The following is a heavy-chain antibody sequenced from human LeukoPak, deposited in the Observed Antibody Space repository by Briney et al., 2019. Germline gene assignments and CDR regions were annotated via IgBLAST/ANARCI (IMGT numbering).Heavy chain of an antibody. CDR2: INDRGHT. CDR1: GLSFSGSY. D-gene: IGHD4-17*01. Sequence: PSETLSLTCAVYGLSFSGSYWSWVRQSPEGGLEWIGDINDRGHTNYNPSLQSRLTLSVDTSKKQFSLKLRSVTAADTAICFCARDPTTVYNVAYYFDSWGQGTQVTVSS. J-gene: IGHJ4*02. CDR3: ARDPTTVYNVAYYFDS. V-gene: IGHV4-34*01.